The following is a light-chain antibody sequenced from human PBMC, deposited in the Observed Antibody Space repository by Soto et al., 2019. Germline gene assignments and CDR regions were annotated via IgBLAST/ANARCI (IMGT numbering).Light chain of an antibody. CDR3: CSYAGISAYVL. Sequence: QSALTQPASVSGSPGQTITISCTGTRSDVGLYNLVSWYQHHPGKAPKLMIYEGSERPSGVSDRFSGSKAGNTASLTISGLQAEDEADYYCCSYAGISAYVLFGGGTKVTVL. V-gene: IGLV2-23*01. CDR2: EGS. CDR1: RSDVGLYNL. J-gene: IGLJ2*01.